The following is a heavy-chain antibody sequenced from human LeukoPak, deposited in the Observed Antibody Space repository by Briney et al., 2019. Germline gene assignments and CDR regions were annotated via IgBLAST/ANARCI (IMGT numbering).Heavy chain of an antibody. Sequence: GTSLRLSCAASGFSLSTYAMHWVRQTPVKGLEWLAVISNDGTRNHYADSVKDRFTISRDTSKNALLLQMNSLRAEDTALYCCAREQDSGAYRTADYWGRGTLVTVSS. V-gene: IGHV3-30*04. CDR2: ISNDGTRN. CDR3: AREQDSGAYRTADY. CDR1: GFSLSTYA. J-gene: IGHJ4*02. D-gene: IGHD6-19*01.